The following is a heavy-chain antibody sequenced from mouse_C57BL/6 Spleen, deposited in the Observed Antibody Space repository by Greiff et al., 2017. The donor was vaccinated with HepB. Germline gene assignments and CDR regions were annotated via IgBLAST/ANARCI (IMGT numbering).Heavy chain of an antibody. D-gene: IGHD2-1*01. CDR1: GYTFTDYY. V-gene: IGHV1-75*01. J-gene: IGHJ3*01. Sequence: QVQLQQSGPELVKPGASVKISCKASGYTFTDYYINWVKQRPGQGLEWIGWIFPGSGSTYYNEKFKGTATLTVDKSSSTAYMLLSSLTSEDSAVYFCARGEPIYYGNYGWFAYWGQGTLVTVSA. CDR3: ARGEPIYYGNYGWFAY. CDR2: IFPGSGST.